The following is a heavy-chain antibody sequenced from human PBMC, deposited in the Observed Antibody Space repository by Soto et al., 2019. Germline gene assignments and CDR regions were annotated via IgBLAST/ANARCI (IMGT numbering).Heavy chain of an antibody. CDR1: GGTFSSYA. J-gene: IGHJ4*02. Sequence: ASVKVSCKASGGTFSSYAISWVRQAPGQGLEGMGGIIPILGIANYEQKFQGRVTITADKSTSTAYMELSSLRSEDTAVYYCAREYFSGGEWPHYYFDYWGQGTLVTVSS. CDR3: AREYFSGGEWPHYYFDY. V-gene: IGHV1-69*10. D-gene: IGHD3-16*01. CDR2: IIPILGIA.